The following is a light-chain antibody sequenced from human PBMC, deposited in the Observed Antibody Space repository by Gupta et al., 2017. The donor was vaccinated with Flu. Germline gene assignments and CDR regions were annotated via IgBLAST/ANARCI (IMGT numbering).Light chain of an antibody. CDR2: ADS. Sequence: GRKARMTCTGSNMGSESVIRCQRRQGHAPVLIMYADSGRSSGIPERFSGSNYGNTATLTTIRVEAGDEADYYYQVWDSSSDRGVLGGGTKLTVL. CDR3: QVWDSSSDRGV. J-gene: IGLJ2*01. V-gene: IGLV3-21*03. CDR1: NMGSES.